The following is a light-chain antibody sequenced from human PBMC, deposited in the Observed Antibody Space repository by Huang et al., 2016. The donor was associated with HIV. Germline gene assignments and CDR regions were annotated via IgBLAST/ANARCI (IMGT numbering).Light chain of an antibody. V-gene: IGKV3-11*01. J-gene: IGKJ3*01. Sequence: EILLTQSPATLSLSPGERATLSCRASQDINTYLAWYQQKPGQAPRLLIYDASTRATDIPARFRGSGSGTDFTLTISNLEPEEFAVYFCQQRSNWPPFTFGPGTKLDIK. CDR1: QDINTY. CDR3: QQRSNWPPFT. CDR2: DAS.